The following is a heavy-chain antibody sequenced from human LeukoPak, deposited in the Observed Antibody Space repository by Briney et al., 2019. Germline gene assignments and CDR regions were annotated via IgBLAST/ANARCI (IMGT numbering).Heavy chain of an antibody. D-gene: IGHD1-1*01. V-gene: IGHV4-59*01. Sequence: SETLSLTCTVSGGSISSYYWSWIRQPPGKGLEWIGYIYYSGSTNYNPSLKSRVTISVDTSKNQFSLKLSSVTAADTAVYYCARDRGLERPINWFDPWGQGTLVTVSS. J-gene: IGHJ5*02. CDR2: IYYSGST. CDR3: ARDRGLERPINWFDP. CDR1: GGSISSYY.